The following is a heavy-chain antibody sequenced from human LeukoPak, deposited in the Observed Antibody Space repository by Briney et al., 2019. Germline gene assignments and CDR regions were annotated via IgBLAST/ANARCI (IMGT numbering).Heavy chain of an antibody. J-gene: IGHJ6*02. CDR3: ARDRMVRGVAPDGMDV. CDR2: INPNSGGT. Sequence: ASVKVSCKASGYTFTGYYMHWVRQAPGQGLEWMGWINPNSGGTNYAQKFQGRVTMTRDTSISTAYMELSRLRSDDTAVYYCARDRMVRGVAPDGMDVWGQGTTVTVSS. D-gene: IGHD3-10*01. CDR1: GYTFTGYY. V-gene: IGHV1-2*02.